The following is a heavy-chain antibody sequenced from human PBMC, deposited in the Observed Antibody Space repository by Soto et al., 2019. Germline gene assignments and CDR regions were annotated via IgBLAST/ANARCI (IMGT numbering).Heavy chain of an antibody. D-gene: IGHD3-10*01. J-gene: IGHJ3*02. CDR3: AGGQEYGSGRGAFDI. CDR2: INPNSGGT. V-gene: IGHV1-2*02. CDR1: GGTFSSYA. Sequence: QVQLVQSGAEVKKPGSSVKVSCKASGGTFSSYAISWVRQAPGQGLEWMGGINPNSGGTNYAQKFQGRVTMTRDTSISTAYMELSRLRSDDTAVYYCAGGQEYGSGRGAFDIWGQGTMVTVSS.